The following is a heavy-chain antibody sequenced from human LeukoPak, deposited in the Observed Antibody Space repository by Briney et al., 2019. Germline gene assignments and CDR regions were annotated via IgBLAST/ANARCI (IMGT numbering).Heavy chain of an antibody. CDR1: GYRVISYV. V-gene: IGHV1-18*01. J-gene: IGHJ3*02. CDR3: AKDQVYCSNTSCHIEFGHNAFEI. CDR2: IGAKTGKR. D-gene: IGHD2-2*02. Sequence: GASVKVSCKPAGYRVISYVISWVRQAPGQGREWMGGIGAKTGKRKYAQNFQGRNKMTTDTSTSTAYMELRSLRSDDTAVYYCAKDQVYCSNTSCHIEFGHNAFEIWGQGTVVIVSS.